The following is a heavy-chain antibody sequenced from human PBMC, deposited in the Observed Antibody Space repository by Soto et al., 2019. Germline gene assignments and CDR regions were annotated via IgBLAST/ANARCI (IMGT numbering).Heavy chain of an antibody. Sequence: SETLSLTCTVSGGSISSYYWSWIRQPPGKGLEWIGYIYYSGSTNYNPSLKSRVTISVDTSKNQFSLKLSSVTAADTAVYYCARDGGMVVSMVVGYYHYGMEFWCQGITVT. CDR3: ARDGGMVVSMVVGYYHYGMEF. D-gene: IGHD2-15*01. V-gene: IGHV4-59*01. CDR1: GGSISSYY. CDR2: IYYSGST. J-gene: IGHJ6*02.